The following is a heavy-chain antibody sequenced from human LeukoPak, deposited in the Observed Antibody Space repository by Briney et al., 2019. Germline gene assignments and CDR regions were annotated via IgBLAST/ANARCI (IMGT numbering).Heavy chain of an antibody. J-gene: IGHJ4*01. Sequence: GGSLRLSCAASGFTFSSYDMHWVRQATGKGLEWVSAIGTAGDTYYPGSVKGRFTISRDNAKNSLYLQMTSLRAEDTAVYYCARNKIVGATNLGYWGQGTLVTVSS. CDR3: ARNKIVGATNLGY. V-gene: IGHV3-13*01. CDR1: GFTFSSYD. D-gene: IGHD1-26*01. CDR2: IGTAGDT.